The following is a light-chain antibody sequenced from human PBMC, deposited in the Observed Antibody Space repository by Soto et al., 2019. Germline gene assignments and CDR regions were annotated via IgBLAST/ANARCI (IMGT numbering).Light chain of an antibody. Sequence: QSALTQPASVSGSPGQSITISCTGTSSDVGGHNYVSWYQQHPGKAPKLIIHEVTNRPSGVSGRFSGSKSGNTAFLTISGLQAEDEAVYYCCSHSSSITWMFGGGTKLTVL. CDR2: EVT. J-gene: IGLJ3*02. V-gene: IGLV2-14*01. CDR1: SSDVGGHNY. CDR3: CSHSSSITWM.